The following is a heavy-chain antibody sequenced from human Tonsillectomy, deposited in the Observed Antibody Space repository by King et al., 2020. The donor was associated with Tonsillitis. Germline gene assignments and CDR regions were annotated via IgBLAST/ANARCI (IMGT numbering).Heavy chain of an antibody. J-gene: IGHJ4*02. V-gene: IGHV3-30*02. CDR3: ATDWIGWAFDY. CDR1: GFTFSTYA. CDR2: IRYDGSHK. Sequence: VQLVESGGGVVQPGGSLRLSCAASGFTFSTYAMHWVRQTPGKGLEWVTFIRYDGSHKYYADSVKGRFTISRDNSKNTLYLQMNSLRADDTAVYYCATDWIGWAFDYWGQGSPVTVSS. D-gene: IGHD6-19*01.